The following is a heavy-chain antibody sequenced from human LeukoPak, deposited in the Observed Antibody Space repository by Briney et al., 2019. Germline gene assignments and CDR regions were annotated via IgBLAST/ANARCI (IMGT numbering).Heavy chain of an antibody. D-gene: IGHD3-22*01. CDR1: GGSFSGYY. CDR2: INHSGST. CDR3: GRGPQIYYYESSVCSGKYYYYMDV. J-gene: IGHJ6*03. Sequence: SETLSLTCAVYGGSFSGYYWSWIRQPPGKGLEWIGEINHSGSTNYNPSLKSRVTISVDTSKNQFSLKLSSVTAADTAVYYCGRGPQIYYYESSVCSGKYYYYMDVGGKGTPVTVSS. V-gene: IGHV4-34*01.